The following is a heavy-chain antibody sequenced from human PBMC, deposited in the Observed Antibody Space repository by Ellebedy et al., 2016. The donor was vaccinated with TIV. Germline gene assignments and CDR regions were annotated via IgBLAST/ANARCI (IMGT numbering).Heavy chain of an antibody. CDR1: GFTFSSFT. CDR3: ARQGASYSSSWYDFDR. V-gene: IGHV3-21*01. D-gene: IGHD6-13*01. Sequence: GESLKISCAASGFTFSSFTMNWVRQAPGKGLEWVSSLSSSATYIHNADSVKGRFTISRDNAKNSLYLQMKSLRVENTAVYYCARQGASYSSSWYDFDRWGQGTLVTVSS. CDR2: LSSSATYI. J-gene: IGHJ4*02.